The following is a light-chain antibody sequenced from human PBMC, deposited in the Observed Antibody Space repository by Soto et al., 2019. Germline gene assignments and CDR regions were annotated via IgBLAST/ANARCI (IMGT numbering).Light chain of an antibody. CDR3: QQYGSSGT. V-gene: IGKV3-20*01. CDR2: GAS. CDR1: QSVSNNY. Sequence: EIGWTQSPGTLSLPPVERGTLCCEASQSVSNNYVAWYQQKPGQAPRLLIYGASNRATGIPDRFSGSGSGTDFTLTISRLEPEDFAVYCCQQYGSSGTFGQGTKVDI. J-gene: IGKJ1*01.